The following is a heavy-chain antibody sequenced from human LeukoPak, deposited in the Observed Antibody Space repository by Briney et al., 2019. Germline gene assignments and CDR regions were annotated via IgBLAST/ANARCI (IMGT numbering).Heavy chain of an antibody. V-gene: IGHV3-21*01. CDR3: ARDSTSYYDSSFQH. CDR2: ISSSSSYI. Sequence: PGGSLRLSCAASGFTFISYTMNWVRQAPGKGLEWVSSISSSSSYIYYADSVKGRFTISRDNAKNSLYLQMNSLRAEDTAVYYCARDSTSYYDSSFQHWGQGTLVTVPS. D-gene: IGHD3-22*01. CDR1: GFTFISYT. J-gene: IGHJ1*01.